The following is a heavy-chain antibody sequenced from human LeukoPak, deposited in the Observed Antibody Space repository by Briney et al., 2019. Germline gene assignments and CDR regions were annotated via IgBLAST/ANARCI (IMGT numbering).Heavy chain of an antibody. V-gene: IGHV4-4*07. CDR2: IYTSGST. CDR3: ARTKYYYDTSDYCYWFDP. Sequence: LETLSLTCTVSGGSISSYYWSWIRQPAGKGLEWIGHIYTSGSTNYNPSLKSRVTMSVDTSKNQFTLRLHSLTAADTAVYYCARTKYYYDTSDYCYWFDPWGQGTLVTVSS. J-gene: IGHJ5*02. CDR1: GGSISSYY. D-gene: IGHD3-22*01.